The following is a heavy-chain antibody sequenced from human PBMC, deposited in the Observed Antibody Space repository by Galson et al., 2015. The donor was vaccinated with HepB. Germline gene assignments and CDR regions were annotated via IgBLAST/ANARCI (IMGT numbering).Heavy chain of an antibody. V-gene: IGHV1-2*04. Sequence: SVKVSCKASGYTFTGYYMHWVRQAPGQGLEWMGWINPSSGGTNYAQKFQGWVTMTRDTSISTAYMELSRLRSDDTAVYYCARGGYSGYDLAYYFDYWGQGTLVTVSS. CDR2: INPSSGGT. CDR3: ARGGYSGYDLAYYFDY. J-gene: IGHJ4*02. CDR1: GYTFTGYY. D-gene: IGHD5-12*01.